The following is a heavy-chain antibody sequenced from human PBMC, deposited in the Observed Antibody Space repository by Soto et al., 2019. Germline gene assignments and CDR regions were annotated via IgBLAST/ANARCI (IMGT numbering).Heavy chain of an antibody. CDR2: IYYSGST. V-gene: IGHV4-59*01. CDR3: ARTSKGVDHYYMDV. Sequence: SETLSLTCTVSGGSISSYYWSWIRQPPGKGLEWIGYIYYSGSTNYNPSLKSRVTISVDTSKNQFSLKLSSVTAADTAVYYCARTSKGVDHYYMDVWGKGTTVTVSS. D-gene: IGHD2-15*01. J-gene: IGHJ6*03. CDR1: GGSISSYY.